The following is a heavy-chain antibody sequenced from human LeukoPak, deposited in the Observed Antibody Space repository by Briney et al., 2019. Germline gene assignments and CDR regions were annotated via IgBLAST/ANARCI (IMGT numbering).Heavy chain of an antibody. CDR1: GFTFSDYY. D-gene: IGHD6-19*01. CDR3: ARGSGLSGSGWTNDAFDI. Sequence: GGSLRLSCAASGFTFSDYYMSWIRQAPGKGLEWVSYISSGSTIYYADSVKGRFTISRDNAKNSLYLQMNSLRAEDTAVYYCARGSGLSGSGWTNDAFDIWGQGTMVTVSS. J-gene: IGHJ3*02. V-gene: IGHV3-11*01. CDR2: ISSGSTI.